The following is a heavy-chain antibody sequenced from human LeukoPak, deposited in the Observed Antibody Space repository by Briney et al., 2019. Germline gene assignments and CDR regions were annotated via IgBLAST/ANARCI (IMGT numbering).Heavy chain of an antibody. D-gene: IGHD2-15*01. V-gene: IGHV1-46*01. Sequence: ASVKVSCTASGYTFTSYYMHWVRQAPGQGLEWMGIINPSGGSTSYAQKFQGRVTMTRDTSTSTVYMELSSLRSEDTAVYYCALENCSGGSCSLDFYYYYGMDVWGQGTTVTVSS. CDR1: GYTFTSYY. CDR3: ALENCSGGSCSLDFYYYYGMDV. CDR2: INPSGGST. J-gene: IGHJ6*02.